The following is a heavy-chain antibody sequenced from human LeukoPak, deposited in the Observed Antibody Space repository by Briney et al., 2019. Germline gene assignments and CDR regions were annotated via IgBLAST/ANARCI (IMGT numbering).Heavy chain of an antibody. J-gene: IGHJ5*02. Sequence: SETLSLTCAAYGRSLSGYYWSWIRQPPGKGLEWIGEINHSGSANYNPSLKSRVTISVDTSKNQFALKLSSVTAADTAVYYCARVHESNWFDPWGQGTLVTVFS. CDR3: ARVHESNWFDP. CDR2: INHSGSA. CDR1: GRSLSGYY. V-gene: IGHV4-34*01.